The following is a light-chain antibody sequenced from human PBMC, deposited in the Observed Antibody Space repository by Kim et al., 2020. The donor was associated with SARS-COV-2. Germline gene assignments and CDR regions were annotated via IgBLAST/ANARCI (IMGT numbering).Light chain of an antibody. V-gene: IGLV7-46*01. Sequence: QAVVTQELSLTVSPGGTVTLTCGSSTGAVTSGHYPSWFQQKPGQAPKTVIYDTNNKLSWTPARFSGSLLGGKAALTLSGAQPDDEADYYSLLVYHGFGELFGAGTKLTVL. CDR1: TGAVTSGHY. CDR2: DTN. J-gene: IGLJ2*01. CDR3: LLVYHGFGEL.